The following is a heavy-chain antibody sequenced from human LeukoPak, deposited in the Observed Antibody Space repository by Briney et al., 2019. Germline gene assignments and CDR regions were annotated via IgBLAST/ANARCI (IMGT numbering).Heavy chain of an antibody. CDR2: IWYDGSKK. V-gene: IGHV3-33*01. Sequence: GRSLRLSCAASGFTFSDYGIHWVRQAPGQGLEWVALIWYDGSKKYYADSVKGRFTISRDNTKNTLYLQMNSLRVEDTAVYYCAREGRVSGYDFDCWGQGTLVTVSS. J-gene: IGHJ4*02. CDR1: GFTFSDYG. CDR3: AREGRVSGYDFDC. D-gene: IGHD5-12*01.